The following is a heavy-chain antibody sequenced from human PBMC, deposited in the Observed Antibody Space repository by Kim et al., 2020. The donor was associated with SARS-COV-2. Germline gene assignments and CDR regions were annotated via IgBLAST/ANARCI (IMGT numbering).Heavy chain of an antibody. CDR2: ISAYNGNT. D-gene: IGHD2-2*01. J-gene: IGHJ6*02. V-gene: IGHV1-18*01. CDR3: ARMPSRQYQLPLYYYYYGMDV. CDR1: GYTFTSYG. Sequence: ASVKVSCKASGYTFTSYGISWVRQAPGQGLEWMGWISAYNGNTNYAQKLQGRVTMTTDTSTSTAYMELRSLRSDDTAVYYCARMPSRQYQLPLYYYYYGMDVWGQGTTVTVSS.